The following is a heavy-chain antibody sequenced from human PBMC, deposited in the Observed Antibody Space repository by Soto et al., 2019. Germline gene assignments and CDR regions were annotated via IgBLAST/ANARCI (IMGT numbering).Heavy chain of an antibody. D-gene: IGHD5-12*01. CDR1: GDCLSRADYC. CDR3: ASEESGLFDY. Sequence: SETRSLTCTVSGDCLSRADYCWIWIRQAPGKGLEWIGYICYGGSTYHSPSLKSRPSMSVDTSKKQFSLTLTSVTAADTAVYYCASEESGLFDYWGQGRLVTVSS. J-gene: IGHJ4*01. V-gene: IGHV4-30-4*08. CDR2: ICYGGST.